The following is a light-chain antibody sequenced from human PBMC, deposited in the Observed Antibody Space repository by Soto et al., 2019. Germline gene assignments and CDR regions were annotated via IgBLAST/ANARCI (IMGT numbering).Light chain of an antibody. CDR2: GES. CDR3: QQYGSSGT. J-gene: IGKJ1*01. Sequence: EIVWTQSPGTLSLSPGERATLSGRASQSVSNNYLAWYKQKPGQDPRILIYGESNRATGIPDRFSGSGSGTDFTPTISRLEPEDFAVYYCQQYGSSGTFGQGTKVDIK. V-gene: IGKV3-20*01. CDR1: QSVSNNY.